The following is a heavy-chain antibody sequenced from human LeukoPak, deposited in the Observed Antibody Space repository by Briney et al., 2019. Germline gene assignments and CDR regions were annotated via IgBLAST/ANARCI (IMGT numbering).Heavy chain of an antibody. CDR1: GYTLTGYY. J-gene: IGHJ5*02. D-gene: IGHD3-16*01. Sequence: ASVKVSCKAPGYTLTGYYMHWVRQAPGQGLEWMGCINPNSGDTKYAQKFQGRVTMTRDTSMNTAYMELSRLRSDDTAIYYCARGGYVIVRDWFDPWGQGTLVTVSS. V-gene: IGHV1-2*02. CDR3: ARGGYVIVRDWFDP. CDR2: INPNSGDT.